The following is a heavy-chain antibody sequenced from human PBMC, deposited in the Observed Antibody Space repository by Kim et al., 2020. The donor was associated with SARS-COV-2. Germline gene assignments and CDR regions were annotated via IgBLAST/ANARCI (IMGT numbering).Heavy chain of an antibody. V-gene: IGHV3-74*01. Sequence: GGSLRLSCAASGFTFSSYWMHWVRQAPGKGLVWVSRINSDGSSTSYADSVKGRFTISRDNAKNTLYLQMNRLRAEDTAVYYCARSVVGATGFDYWGQGTLVTVSS. D-gene: IGHD1-26*01. CDR1: GFTFSSYW. J-gene: IGHJ4*02. CDR2: INSDGSST. CDR3: ARSVVGATGFDY.